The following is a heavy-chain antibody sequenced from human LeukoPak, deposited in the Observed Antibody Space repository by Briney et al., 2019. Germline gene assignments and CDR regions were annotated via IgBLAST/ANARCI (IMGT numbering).Heavy chain of an antibody. CDR2: INHSGNT. CDR1: GGSFSGYY. CDR3: ARHRWIYHCSRPNYMDV. J-gene: IGHJ6*03. V-gene: IGHV4-34*01. D-gene: IGHD5-12*01. Sequence: PSETLSLTCAVYGGSFSGYYWSWIRQPPGKGLEWIGEINHSGNTNYNPSLKSRVSTSVDTSKKQFSLKLSSVTAADTAVYYCARHRWIYHCSRPNYMDVWGKGTTVTISS.